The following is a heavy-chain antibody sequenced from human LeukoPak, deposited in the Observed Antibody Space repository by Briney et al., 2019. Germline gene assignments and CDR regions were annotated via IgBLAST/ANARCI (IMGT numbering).Heavy chain of an antibody. J-gene: IGHJ4*02. CDR2: ISYDGSNK. CDR3: AKVPYYYDSSGSYYFDF. CDR1: GFTFTSYG. Sequence: PGGSLRLSCAASGFTFTSYGMHWVRQAPGKGLDWVAVISYDGSNKYYADSVMGRFTISRDNSKNTLYLQMNSLRAEDTAVYYCAKVPYYYDSSGSYYFDFWGQGTLVTVSS. D-gene: IGHD3-22*01. V-gene: IGHV3-30*18.